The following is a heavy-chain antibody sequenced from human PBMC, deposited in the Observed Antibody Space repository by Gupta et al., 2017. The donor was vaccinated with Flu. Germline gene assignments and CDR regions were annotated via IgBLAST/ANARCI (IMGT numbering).Heavy chain of an antibody. J-gene: IGHJ4*02. CDR2: INPNRGGT. V-gene: IGHV1-2*02. CDR3: ARDSAFGVVIRGGDFDY. D-gene: IGHD3-3*01. Sequence: QVQLVQSGAEVKKPGASVKVSCKASGYTFTGYYMHWVRQAPGQGLEWMGWINPNRGGTNYAQKFQGRVTMTRDTSISTAYMELSRLRSDDTAVYYCARDSAFGVVIRGGDFDYWGQGTLVTVSS. CDR1: GYTFTGYY.